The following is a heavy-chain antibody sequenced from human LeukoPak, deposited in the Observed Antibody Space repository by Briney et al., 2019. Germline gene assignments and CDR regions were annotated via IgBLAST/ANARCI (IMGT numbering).Heavy chain of an antibody. V-gene: IGHV4-31*01. D-gene: IGHD3-16*01. J-gene: IGHJ4*02. CDR2: IYYSGST. Sequence: SETLSLTCTVSGGSISSGGYSWSWIRQHPGKGLEWIGYIYYSGSTYYNPSLKSQVTISVDTSKNQFSLKLSSVTAADTAVYYCARSGRGEDYWGQGTLVTVSS. CDR3: ARSGRGEDY. CDR1: GGSISSGGYS.